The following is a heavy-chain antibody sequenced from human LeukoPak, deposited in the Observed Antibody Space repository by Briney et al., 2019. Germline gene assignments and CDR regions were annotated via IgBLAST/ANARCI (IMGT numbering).Heavy chain of an antibody. J-gene: IGHJ4*02. CDR1: GFTFNIYA. CDR2: ISGSGDST. V-gene: IGHV3-23*01. CDR3: AKRSGSYYRPFDY. D-gene: IGHD3-10*01. Sequence: GGSLSLSCAASGFTFNIYAMNWVRQAPGKGLEWVSSISGSGDSTYYADSVTGRFTISRDNSNNTLYLQMNSLRAEDTAVYYCAKRSGSYYRPFDYWGQGTLVTVSS.